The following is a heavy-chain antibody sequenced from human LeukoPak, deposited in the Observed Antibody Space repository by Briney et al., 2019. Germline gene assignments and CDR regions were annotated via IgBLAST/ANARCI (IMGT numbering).Heavy chain of an antibody. Sequence: SETLSLTCSVSGGSISSYYWSWIRQPPGKGLEWIGYIYYSGSTNYNPSLKSRVTISVDTSKNQFSLKLSSVTAADTAVYYCARRGSDWGQFDYWGQGTLVTVSP. J-gene: IGHJ4*02. V-gene: IGHV4-59*08. CDR3: ARRGSDWGQFDY. D-gene: IGHD6-19*01. CDR2: IYYSGST. CDR1: GGSISSYY.